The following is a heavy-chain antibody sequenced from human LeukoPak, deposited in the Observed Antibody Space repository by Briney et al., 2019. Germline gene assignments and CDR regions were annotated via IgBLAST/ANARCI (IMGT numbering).Heavy chain of an antibody. Sequence: GGSLRLSCAASGFTFSRYSMNWVRQAPGKGLEWVSSISTSSIYTYYADSVKGRFTISRDNAKNSLYLQMNSLRAEDTAVYYCARGRGYCSSTSCYFDYWGQGTLVTVSS. V-gene: IGHV3-21*01. CDR2: ISTSSIYT. D-gene: IGHD2-2*01. J-gene: IGHJ4*02. CDR1: GFTFSRYS. CDR3: ARGRGYCSSTSCYFDY.